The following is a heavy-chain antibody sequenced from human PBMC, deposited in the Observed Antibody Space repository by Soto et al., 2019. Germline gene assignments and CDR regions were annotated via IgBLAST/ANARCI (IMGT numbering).Heavy chain of an antibody. J-gene: IGHJ6*02. CDR2: IYSGGST. CDR1: GFTVSSNY. D-gene: IGHD1-26*01. Sequence: EVQLVESGGGLIQPGGYLRLSCAASGFTVSSNYMSWVRQAPGKGLEWVSVIYSGGSTYYADSVKGRFTISSDNSKNTVHLQMNSLRAEDTAVYYCAREWELPNYYGMDVWGQGTTVTVSS. V-gene: IGHV3-53*01. CDR3: AREWELPNYYGMDV.